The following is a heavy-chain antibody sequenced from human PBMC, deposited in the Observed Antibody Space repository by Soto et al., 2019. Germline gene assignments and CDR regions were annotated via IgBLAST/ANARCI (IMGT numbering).Heavy chain of an antibody. J-gene: IGHJ4*02. Sequence: QVQLVQSGAEVKKPGASVKVSCKASGYTFTSYDINWVRQATGQGLEWMGWMNPNSGNTGYAQKFQGRVTMTRDISISTAYMELSSLRSEDTAVYYCARGRSCSSTSCYFLDSWGQGTLVTVSS. CDR3: ARGRSCSSTSCYFLDS. CDR1: GYTFTSYD. D-gene: IGHD2-2*01. CDR2: MNPNSGNT. V-gene: IGHV1-8*01.